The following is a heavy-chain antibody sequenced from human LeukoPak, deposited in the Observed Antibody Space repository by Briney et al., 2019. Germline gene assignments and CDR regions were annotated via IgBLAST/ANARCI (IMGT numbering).Heavy chain of an antibody. CDR1: GGFISNYY. CDR3: ARHPFATPFDY. Sequence: SETLSLTCNVSGGFISNYYWSWIRQPPGKGLEWIGYMYHTGHTMYNSSLKSRVTMSLDTSKNHFSLRLSSVTAADTAVYYCARHPFATPFDYWGPGTLVTVSS. J-gene: IGHJ4*02. D-gene: IGHD2-15*01. V-gene: IGHV4-59*08. CDR2: MYHTGHT.